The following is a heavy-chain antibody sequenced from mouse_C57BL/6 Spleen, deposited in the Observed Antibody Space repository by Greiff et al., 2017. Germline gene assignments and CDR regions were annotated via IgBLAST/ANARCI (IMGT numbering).Heavy chain of an antibody. CDR2: INPNSGTT. CDR1: GYSFTDYN. V-gene: IGHV1-39*01. J-gene: IGHJ2*01. Sequence: VQLQQSGPELVKPGASVTISCKASGYSFTDYNMNWVKQSNGKSLEWIGVINPNSGTTSYTQKFKGKATLTVDQSSSTAYMQLNSLTSEDSADYYSARCLYYGYFDYWGQGTTLTVSS. CDR3: ARCLYYGYFDY. D-gene: IGHD2-1*01.